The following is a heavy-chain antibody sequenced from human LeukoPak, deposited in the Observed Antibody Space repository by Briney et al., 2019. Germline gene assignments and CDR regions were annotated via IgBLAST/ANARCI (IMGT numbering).Heavy chain of an antibody. J-gene: IGHJ6*02. CDR3: AGNLILNRGYSYGPSGDYYYGMDV. D-gene: IGHD5-18*01. CDR1: GYSFSSYS. Sequence: ASVKVSCKASGYSFSSYSITWLRQAPGQGLEWMGWISAYNGNTNYAQKLQGRVTMTTDTSTSTAYMELRSLRSDDTAVYYCAGNLILNRGYSYGPSGDYYYGMDVWGQGTTVTVSS. V-gene: IGHV1-18*01. CDR2: ISAYNGNT.